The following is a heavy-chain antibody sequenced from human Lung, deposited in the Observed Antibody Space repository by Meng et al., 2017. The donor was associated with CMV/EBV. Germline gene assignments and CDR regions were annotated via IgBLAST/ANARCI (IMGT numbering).Heavy chain of an antibody. CDR3: ARGLNGGLRFLEWLLRPYYYGMDV. J-gene: IGHJ6*02. CDR1: GYTFTSYD. Sequence: SXXVSXKASGYTFTSYDINWVRQATGQGLEWMGWMNPNSGNTGYAQKFQGRVTMTRNTSISTAYMELSSLRSEDTAVYYCARGLNGGLRFLEWLLRPYYYGMDVWGQGTTVTVSS. D-gene: IGHD3-3*01. CDR2: MNPNSGNT. V-gene: IGHV1-8*01.